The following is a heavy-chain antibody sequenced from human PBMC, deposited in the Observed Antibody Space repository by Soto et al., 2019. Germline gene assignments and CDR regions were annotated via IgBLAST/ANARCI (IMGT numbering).Heavy chain of an antibody. CDR1: GFPFSSYA. V-gene: IGHV3-48*02. CDR3: ARDLSH. J-gene: IGHJ4*02. Sequence: DVQLVGSGGGLVQPGGSLRLSCVASGFPFSSYAMHWVRQAPGKGLEWISYINGASTTTFYADSVKGRFTVSRDNAKISVYLQMSCLRHEDTAFYYCARDLSHWGQGMLVTGSS. CDR2: INGASTTT.